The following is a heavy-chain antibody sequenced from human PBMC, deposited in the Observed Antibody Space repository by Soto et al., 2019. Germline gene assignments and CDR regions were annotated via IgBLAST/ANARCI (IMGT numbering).Heavy chain of an antibody. CDR3: ARASTTGWYSDS. CDR1: GGSISSYY. V-gene: IGHV4-59*01. D-gene: IGHD6-19*01. CDR2: IYYSGST. J-gene: IGHJ4*02. Sequence: TSETLSLTCTVSGGSISSYYWSWIRQPPGKGLEWIGYIYYSGSTNYNPSLKSRVTISVDTSKNQFSLMLISVTAADTAVYYCARASTTGWYSDSWGQGTLVTVSS.